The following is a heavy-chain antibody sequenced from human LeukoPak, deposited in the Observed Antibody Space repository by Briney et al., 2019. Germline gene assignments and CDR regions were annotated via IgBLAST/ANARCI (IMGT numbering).Heavy chain of an antibody. Sequence: PGRSLRLSCAASGFTFSSCGMHWVRQAPGKGLEWVAVISYDGSNKYYADSVKGRFTISRDNSKNTLYLQMNSLRAEDTAVYYCAKDFGDVSFDYWGQGTLVTVSS. D-gene: IGHD3-10*01. CDR2: ISYDGSNK. V-gene: IGHV3-30*18. J-gene: IGHJ4*02. CDR1: GFTFSSCG. CDR3: AKDFGDVSFDY.